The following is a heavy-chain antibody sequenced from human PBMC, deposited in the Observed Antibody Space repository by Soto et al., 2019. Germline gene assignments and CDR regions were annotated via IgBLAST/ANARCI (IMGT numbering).Heavy chain of an antibody. V-gene: IGHV1-2*04. CDR3: AREQWLDPLGMDV. CDR1: GYTFTGYY. J-gene: IGHJ6*02. D-gene: IGHD6-19*01. CDR2: INPNSGGT. Sequence: ASVTVSCKTSGYTFTGYYMHWVRQAPGQGLEWMGWINPNSGGTNYAQKFQGWVTMTRDTSISTAYMELSRLRSDDTAVYYCAREQWLDPLGMDVWGQGTTVTVSS.